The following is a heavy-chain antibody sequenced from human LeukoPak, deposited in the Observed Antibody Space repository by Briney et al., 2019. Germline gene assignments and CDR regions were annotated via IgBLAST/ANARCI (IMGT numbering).Heavy chain of an antibody. CDR1: GGSISSGSYY. CDR3: TIAAPPGNYYYYYMDV. J-gene: IGHJ6*03. V-gene: IGHV4-61*02. D-gene: IGHD6-6*01. Sequence: SETLSLTCTVSGGSISSGSYYWSWIRQPAGKGLEWIGRIYTSGSTNYNPSLKSRVTISVDTSKNQFSLKLSSVTAADTAVYYCTIAAPPGNYYYYYMDVWGKGTTVTVSS. CDR2: IYTSGST.